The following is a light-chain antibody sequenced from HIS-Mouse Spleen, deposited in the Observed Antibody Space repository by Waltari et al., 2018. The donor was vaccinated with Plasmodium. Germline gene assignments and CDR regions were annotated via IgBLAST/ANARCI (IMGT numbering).Light chain of an antibody. CDR1: SSDVGGYNS. J-gene: IGLJ2*01. V-gene: IGLV2-11*01. CDR3: CSYAGSYTWV. CDR2: DVS. Sequence: QSALTQPRSVSGSPGQSVTISCTGTSSDVGGYNSVSWYQQHPGKAPKLMIHDVSKRPQGVPDRFAGSKSGNTASLTISGLQAEDEADYYCCSYAGSYTWVFGGGTKLTVL.